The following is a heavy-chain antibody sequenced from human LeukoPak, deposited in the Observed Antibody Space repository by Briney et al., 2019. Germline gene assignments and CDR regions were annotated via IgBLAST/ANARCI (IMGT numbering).Heavy chain of an antibody. J-gene: IGHJ6*03. Sequence: GGSLRLSCAASGFTVSSNYMSWVRQAPGKGLEWVSVIYSGGSTYYADSVEGRFTISRDNSKNTVYLQMNSLRPEDTAVYYCARDFYGDYSHYYYMDVWGKGTTVTVSS. CDR2: IYSGGST. CDR3: ARDFYGDYSHYYYMDV. D-gene: IGHD4-17*01. CDR1: GFTVSSNY. V-gene: IGHV3-66*02.